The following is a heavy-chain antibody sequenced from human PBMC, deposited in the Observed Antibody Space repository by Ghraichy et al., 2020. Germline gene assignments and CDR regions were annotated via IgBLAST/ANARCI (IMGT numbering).Heavy chain of an antibody. CDR1: GGSITIYH. Sequence: SETLSLTCTVSGGSITIYHWSWIRQPAGKGLEWIGCIYSSGSTNYNPSLKSRVTMSVDTSKNHFSLKLRSMTAADTAVYYCARSQLPVVGGVVHYGMDVWGQGTTVTVAS. D-gene: IGHD3-16*01. CDR3: ARSQLPVVGGVVHYGMDV. V-gene: IGHV4-4*07. J-gene: IGHJ6*02. CDR2: IYSSGST.